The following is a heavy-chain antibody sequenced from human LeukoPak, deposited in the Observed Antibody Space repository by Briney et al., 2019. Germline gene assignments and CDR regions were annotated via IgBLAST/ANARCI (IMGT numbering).Heavy chain of an antibody. CDR3: ATARGGRVVYYFDY. J-gene: IGHJ4*02. CDR1: VYTLTELS. D-gene: IGHD2-15*01. Sequence: GASVTVSFTFSVYTLTELSMHWVRQAPGKGLERMGGFDPEDGETIYAQKFQGRVTMTEDTSTDTAYMELSSLRSEDTAVYYCATARGGRVVYYFDYWGQGTLVTVSS. CDR2: FDPEDGET. V-gene: IGHV1-24*01.